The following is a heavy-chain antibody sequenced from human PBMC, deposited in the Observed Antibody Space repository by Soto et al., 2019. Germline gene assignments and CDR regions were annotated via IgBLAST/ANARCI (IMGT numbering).Heavy chain of an antibody. J-gene: IGHJ6*02. Sequence: QVQLVQSGAEVKKPGASVKVSCKASGYTFTSYGISWVRQAPGQGLEWMGWISAYNGNTNYAQKLQGRVTMTTDTXTXXAYMELRSLRSDDTAVYYCARDNMAGHYYYSGMDVWGQGTTVTVSS. V-gene: IGHV1-18*01. D-gene: IGHD6-19*01. CDR2: ISAYNGNT. CDR3: ARDNMAGHYYYSGMDV. CDR1: GYTFTSYG.